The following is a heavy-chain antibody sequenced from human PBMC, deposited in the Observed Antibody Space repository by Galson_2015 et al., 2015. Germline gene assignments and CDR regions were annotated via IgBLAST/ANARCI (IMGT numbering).Heavy chain of an antibody. V-gene: IGHV3-53*01. J-gene: IGHJ4*02. Sequence: SLRLSCAASGFTVSSNYMSWVRQAPGKGLEWVSVIYSGGSTYYADSVKGRFTISRDNSKNTLYLQMNSLRAEDTAVYYCARDRYSSSWPFDYWGQGTLVTVSS. CDR3: ARDRYSSSWPFDY. CDR2: IYSGGST. CDR1: GFTVSSNY. D-gene: IGHD6-13*01.